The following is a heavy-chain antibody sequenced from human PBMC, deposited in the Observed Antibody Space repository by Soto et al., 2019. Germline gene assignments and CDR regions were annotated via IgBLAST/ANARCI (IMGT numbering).Heavy chain of an antibody. J-gene: IGHJ3*02. D-gene: IGHD3-10*01. V-gene: IGHV1-69*05. CDR3: ALWFGELADAFDI. CDR2: IVPIVDTT. CDR1: GGTFSSYA. Sequence: VASVKVSFKTSGGTFSSYAISWVRQAPGQGLEWMGGIVPIVDTTTYAQKFQGRVTMTRDTSTSTVYMELSSLRSEDTAVYYCALWFGELADAFDIWGQGTMVTVSS.